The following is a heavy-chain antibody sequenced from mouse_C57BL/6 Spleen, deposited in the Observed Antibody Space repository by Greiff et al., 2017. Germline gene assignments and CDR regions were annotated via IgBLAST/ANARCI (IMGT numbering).Heavy chain of an antibody. J-gene: IGHJ4*01. V-gene: IGHV3-6*01. CDR2: ISYDGSN. Sequence: EVKVEESGPGLVKPSQSLSLTCSVTGYSITSGYYWNWIRQFPGNKLEWMGYISYDGSNNYNPSLKNRISITRDTSKNQFFLKLNSVTTEDTATYYCARWGMVTNYYAMDYWGQGTSVTVSS. CDR3: ARWGMVTNYYAMDY. CDR1: GYSITSGYY. D-gene: IGHD2-3*01.